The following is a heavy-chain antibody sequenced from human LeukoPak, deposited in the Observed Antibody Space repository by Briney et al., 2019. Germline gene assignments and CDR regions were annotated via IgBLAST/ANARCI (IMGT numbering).Heavy chain of an antibody. CDR2: IYYSGNT. Sequence: SETLSLTCTVSGGSISSSSYYWGWIRQPPGKGLEWIGSIYYSGNTYHNPSLKSRVTISVDTSKNQFSLKLSSVTAADTAVYCCAREVVPAAIEDSGYDLFGGYFDYWSQGTLVTVLS. J-gene: IGHJ4*02. CDR1: GGSISSSSYY. V-gene: IGHV4-39*01. D-gene: IGHD2-2*02. CDR3: AREVVPAAIEDSGYDLFGGYFDY.